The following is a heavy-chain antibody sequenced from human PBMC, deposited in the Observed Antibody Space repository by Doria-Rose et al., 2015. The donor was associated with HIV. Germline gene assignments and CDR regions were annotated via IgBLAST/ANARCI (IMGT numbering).Heavy chain of an antibody. V-gene: IGHV4-59*01. CDR3: ARGTFYDSSGYYPYFDY. CDR1: GDSISTYY. D-gene: IGHD3-22*01. CDR2: IYYSGST. Sequence: SLTCSVSGDSISTYYWNWIRQPPGKGLEWIGYIYYSGSTNYNPSLKSRVTISVDTSKNQFSLKLSSVTAADTAVYYCARGTFYDSSGYYPYFDYWGQGTLVTVSS. J-gene: IGHJ4*02.